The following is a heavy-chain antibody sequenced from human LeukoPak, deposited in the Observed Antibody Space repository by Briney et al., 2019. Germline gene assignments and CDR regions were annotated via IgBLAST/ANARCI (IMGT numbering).Heavy chain of an antibody. CDR2: IYYSGST. Sequence: SETLSLTCTVSGGSISSSSYYWGWIRQPPGKGLEWIGSIYYSGSTYYNPSLKSRVTISVDTSKNQFSLKLSSVTAAVTAVYYCARVSYSAGDYWGQGTLVTVSS. D-gene: IGHD6-13*01. J-gene: IGHJ4*02. CDR1: GGSISSSSYY. V-gene: IGHV4-39*01. CDR3: ARVSYSAGDY.